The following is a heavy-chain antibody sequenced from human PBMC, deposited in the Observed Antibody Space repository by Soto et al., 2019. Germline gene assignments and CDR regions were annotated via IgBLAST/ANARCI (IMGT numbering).Heavy chain of an antibody. CDR3: ARLQTSGYGYGPGEGDYYYYYMDV. Sequence: PSETLSLTCTVSGGSISSYYWSWIRQPPGKGLEWIGYIYYSGSTNYNPSLKSRVTISVDTSKNQFSLKLSSVTAADTAVYYCARLQTSGYGYGPGEGDYYYYYMDVWGKGTTVTVSS. CDR1: GGSISSYY. D-gene: IGHD5-18*01. CDR2: IYYSGST. J-gene: IGHJ6*03. V-gene: IGHV4-59*08.